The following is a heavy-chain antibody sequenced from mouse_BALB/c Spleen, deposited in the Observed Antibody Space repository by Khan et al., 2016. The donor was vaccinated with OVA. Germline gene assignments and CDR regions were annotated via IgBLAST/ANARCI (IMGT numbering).Heavy chain of an antibody. CDR2: ILPGRHNN. V-gene: IGHV1-9*01. CDR3: ARGAGTKYGMDY. CDR1: GYTFSSYW. J-gene: IGHJ4*01. D-gene: IGHD4-1*01. Sequence: QVQLQQSGAELMKPGASVKISCKATGYTFSSYWVEWVQQRPGHGLEWLGEILPGRHNNNFNEKFTGKATSTTDTSSNVDYMQLSSLTSEDAAVYYGARGAGTKYGMDYWGQGTSVTVSS.